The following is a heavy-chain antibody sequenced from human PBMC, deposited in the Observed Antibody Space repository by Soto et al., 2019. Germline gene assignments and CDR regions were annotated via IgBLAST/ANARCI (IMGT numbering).Heavy chain of an antibody. CDR1: GFSLSNAGLG. J-gene: IGHJ5*02. CDR3: ASTYSTSWYWFDP. D-gene: IGHD6-13*01. CDR2: IFSNAEK. Sequence: QVTVKESGPVLVKPTETLTLTCTVSGFSLSNAGLGVSWIRQPPGKALEWLAHIFSNAEKSYGTSLKSRLTISKDTSKSQVVLTMTNMDPVDTATYYCASTYSTSWYWFDPWGQGTLVTVSS. V-gene: IGHV2-26*04.